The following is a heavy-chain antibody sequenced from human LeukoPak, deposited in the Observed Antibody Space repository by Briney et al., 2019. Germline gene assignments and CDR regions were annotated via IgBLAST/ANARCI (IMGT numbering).Heavy chain of an antibody. V-gene: IGHV3-43*01. CDR1: GFTFDDYT. CDR3: AKDMYEGPPEYYYDSSGYRRSGFDY. D-gene: IGHD3-22*01. CDR2: ISWDGGST. Sequence: GGSLRLSCAASGFTFDDYTMHWVRQAPGKGLEWVSLISWDGGSTYYADSVKGRFTISRDNSKNSPYLQMNSLRTEDTALYYCAKDMYEGPPEYYYDSSGYRRSGFDYWGQGTLVTVSS. J-gene: IGHJ4*02.